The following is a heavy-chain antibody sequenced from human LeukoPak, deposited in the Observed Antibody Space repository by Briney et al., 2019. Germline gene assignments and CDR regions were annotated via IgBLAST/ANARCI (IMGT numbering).Heavy chain of an antibody. CDR3: ATYRQVLLPFES. J-gene: IGHJ4*02. D-gene: IGHD2-8*02. CDR1: GGTFNNYA. V-gene: IGHV1-18*01. CDR2: ISGYNGKT. Sequence: ASVKVSCKASGGTFNNYAINWVRQAPGQGLEWMGWISGYNGKTKYAQKLQDRVTMTTDTSTTTAYMEPRSLRSDDTAIYYCATYRQVLLPFESWGQGTLVTVSS.